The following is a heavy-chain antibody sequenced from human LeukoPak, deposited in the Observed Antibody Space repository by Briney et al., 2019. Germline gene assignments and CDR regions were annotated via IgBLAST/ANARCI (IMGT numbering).Heavy chain of an antibody. CDR3: ARNGDYYYQYGMDV. D-gene: IGHD2-21*02. V-gene: IGHV4-39*07. CDR2: IYYSGST. CDR1: GGSISSSSYY. J-gene: IGHJ6*02. Sequence: SETLSLTCTVSGGSISSSSYYWGWIRQPPGKGLEWIGSIYYSGSTYYNPSLKSRVTISVDTSKNQFSLKVTSVTAADTAVYYCARNGDYYYQYGMDVWGQGTTVTVSS.